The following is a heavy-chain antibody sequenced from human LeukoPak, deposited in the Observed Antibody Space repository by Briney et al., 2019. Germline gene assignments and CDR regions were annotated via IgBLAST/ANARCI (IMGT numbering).Heavy chain of an antibody. CDR2: INHSGST. CDR3: ARAVGSFDWLPLFDY. D-gene: IGHD3-9*01. J-gene: IGHJ4*02. CDR1: GGSFSGYY. Sequence: PSETLSLTCAVYGGSFSGYYWNWIRQPPGKGLEWIGEINHSGSTNYNPSLESRVTISVDTSKNQFYLKLSSVTAADTAVYYCARAVGSFDWLPLFDYWGQGTLVTVSS. V-gene: IGHV4-34*01.